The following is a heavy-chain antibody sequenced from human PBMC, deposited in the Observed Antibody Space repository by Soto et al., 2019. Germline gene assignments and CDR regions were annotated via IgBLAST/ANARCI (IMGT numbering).Heavy chain of an antibody. J-gene: IGHJ4*02. CDR2: IIPILGIA. V-gene: IGHV1-69*08. Sequence: QVQLVQSGAEVKKPGSSVKVSCKASGGTFSSYTISWVRQAPGQGLEWMGRIIPILGIANYAQKFQGRVTITADKSTSTAYMELSSLRSEDTAVYYCAREGYGDQRVQVDYWGQGTLVTVSS. CDR1: GGTFSSYT. CDR3: AREGYGDQRVQVDY. D-gene: IGHD4-17*01.